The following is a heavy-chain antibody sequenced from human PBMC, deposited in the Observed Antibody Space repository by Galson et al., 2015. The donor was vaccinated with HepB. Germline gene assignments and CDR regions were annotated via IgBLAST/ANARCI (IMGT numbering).Heavy chain of an antibody. CDR1: GFTFSSYA. J-gene: IGHJ4*02. V-gene: IGHV3-30*04. CDR3: ARGEGGYSSGWYSGGGVIVRRAFDY. CDR2: ISYDGSNK. D-gene: IGHD6-19*01. Sequence: SLRLSCAASGFTFSSYAMHWVRQAPGKGLEWVAVISYDGSNKYYADSVKGRFTISRDNSKNTLYLQMNSLRAEDTAVYYCARGEGGYSSGWYSGGGVIVRRAFDYWGQGTLVTVSS.